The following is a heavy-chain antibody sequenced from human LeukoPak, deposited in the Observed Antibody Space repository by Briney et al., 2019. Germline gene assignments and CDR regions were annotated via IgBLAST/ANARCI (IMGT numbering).Heavy chain of an antibody. D-gene: IGHD6-6*01. CDR3: ARGGAARLHFQN. V-gene: IGHV4-59*01. J-gene: IGHJ1*01. CDR2: IYHSGST. CDR1: GGSISTYY. Sequence: PSETLSLTCTVSGGSISTYYWNWIRQPPGKGLEWIGYIYHSGSTNYNPSLQSRVTISVDTSKNQFSLNLDSVTAADTAVYYCARGGAARLHFQNWGQGTLVTVSS.